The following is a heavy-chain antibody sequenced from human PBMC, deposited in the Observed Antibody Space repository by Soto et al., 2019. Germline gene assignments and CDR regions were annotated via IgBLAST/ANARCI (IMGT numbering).Heavy chain of an antibody. V-gene: IGHV3-11*01. D-gene: IGHD6-6*01. Sequence: QVQLVESGGGLVKPGGSLRLSCAASGFTFSDYYMSWIRQAPGKGLEWVSDISTSGSTIDYADSVKGRFAISRDNAKNSLYLQMNSLRAEDTAVYYCAREALNLWYSSSSGYFDYWGQGTLVTVSS. CDR3: AREALNLWYSSSSGYFDY. CDR1: GFTFSDYY. J-gene: IGHJ4*02. CDR2: ISTSGSTI.